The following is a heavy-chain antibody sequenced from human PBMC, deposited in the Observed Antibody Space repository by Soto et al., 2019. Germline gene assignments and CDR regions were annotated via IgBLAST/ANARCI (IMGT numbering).Heavy chain of an antibody. V-gene: IGHV4-31*03. CDR2: IYYTGRT. D-gene: IGHD3-16*02. CDR3: ARLPSVIYGPMDV. J-gene: IGHJ6*02. Sequence: QVQLQQSGPGLVKPSQTLSLTCIVSGGSINSSGYYWSWVRQHPGKGLEWIGNIYYTGRTYYNPSLKSRVSMEVDTSSNLLSLTLRALTSAGAAVYVCARLPSVIYGPMDVWGLGTAVTVSS. CDR1: GGSINSSGYY.